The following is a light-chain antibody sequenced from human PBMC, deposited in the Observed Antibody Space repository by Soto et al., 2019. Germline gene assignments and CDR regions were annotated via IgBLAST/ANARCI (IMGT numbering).Light chain of an antibody. Sequence: DIQMTQSPSSVSASVGDRVTITCRASQGISSWLAWYQLTPGQAPKLLIYGATTLQSGVPSRFSGSGSGTDFTLTISSLQPEDFATYYCQHANSFPFTFGGGTKVEIE. V-gene: IGKV1-12*01. CDR2: GAT. CDR3: QHANSFPFT. J-gene: IGKJ4*01. CDR1: QGISSW.